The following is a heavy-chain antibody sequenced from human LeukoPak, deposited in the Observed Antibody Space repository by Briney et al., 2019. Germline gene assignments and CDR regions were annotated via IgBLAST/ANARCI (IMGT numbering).Heavy chain of an antibody. CDR3: ARGYCTSSSCYRFAFDI. V-gene: IGHV4-4*07. CDR1: GGSINSYY. Sequence: SETLSPTCTVSGGSINSYYWSWIRQPAGKGLEWIGRIYSGGSTNYNPSLKSRGSMSVDTSKNQFSLKLTSVTAADTAVYYCARGYCTSSSCYRFAFDIWGQGTMVTVSS. J-gene: IGHJ3*02. CDR2: IYSGGST. D-gene: IGHD2-2*01.